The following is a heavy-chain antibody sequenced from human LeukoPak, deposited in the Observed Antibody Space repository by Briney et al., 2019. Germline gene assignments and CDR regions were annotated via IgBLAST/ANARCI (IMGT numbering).Heavy chain of an antibody. D-gene: IGHD6-13*01. J-gene: IGHJ4*02. CDR3: ARVSGGAAAGKTGWYYFDY. CDR1: GFTVSSNY. Sequence: GGSLRLSCAASGFTVSSNYMRWVRQAPGKGLDWVSVIYSVGTTYYADSVQGRFTISRDNSKIHLYLQMNSLRVDDTAVDYCARVSGGAAAGKTGWYYFDYWGQGTLVTVSS. V-gene: IGHV3-53*01. CDR2: IYSVGTT.